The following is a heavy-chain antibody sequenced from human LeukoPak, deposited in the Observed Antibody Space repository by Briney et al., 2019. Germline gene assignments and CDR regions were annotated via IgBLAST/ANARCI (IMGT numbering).Heavy chain of an antibody. CDR3: ATDYTDYSLDY. J-gene: IGHJ4*02. Sequence: GASVTVSCKASGYTFTNYDINWVRQATGQRLEWMGWMNPNSGNTGYAQKFQGRVTMTRNTSISTAYMELSSLRYEDTAVYYCATDYTDYSLDYWGQGTLVTVSS. CDR2: MNPNSGNT. D-gene: IGHD4-11*01. V-gene: IGHV1-8*01. CDR1: GYTFTNYD.